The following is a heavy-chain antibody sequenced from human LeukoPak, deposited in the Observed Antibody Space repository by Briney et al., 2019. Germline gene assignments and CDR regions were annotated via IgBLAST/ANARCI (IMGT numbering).Heavy chain of an antibody. CDR2: IYTSGST. J-gene: IGHJ4*02. V-gene: IGHV4-4*07. CDR3: ARDGGSGSYYGLRDYFDY. Sequence: SETLSLTCTVSGGSISSYYWSWIRQPAGKGLEWIGRIYTSGSTNYNPSLKSRVTMSVDTSKNQFSLNLSSVTAADTAVYYCARDGGSGSYYGLRDYFDYWGQGTLVTVSP. D-gene: IGHD1-26*01. CDR1: GGSISSYY.